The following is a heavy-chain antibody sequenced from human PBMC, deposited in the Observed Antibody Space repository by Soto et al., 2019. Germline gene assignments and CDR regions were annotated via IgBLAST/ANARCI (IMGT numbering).Heavy chain of an antibody. J-gene: IGHJ4*02. CDR3: ASPINRYCSGGSCAANFDY. Sequence: GGSLRLSCAASGFTVSSNYMSWVRQAPGKGLEWVSVIYSGGSTYYADSVKGRFTISRDNSKNTLYLQMNSLRAEDTAVYYCASPINRYCSGGSCAANFDYWGQGTLVTVSS. CDR2: IYSGGST. V-gene: IGHV3-66*01. CDR1: GFTVSSNY. D-gene: IGHD2-15*01.